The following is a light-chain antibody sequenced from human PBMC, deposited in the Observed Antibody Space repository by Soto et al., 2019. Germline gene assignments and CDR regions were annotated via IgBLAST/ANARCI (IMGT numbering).Light chain of an antibody. CDR3: LQDYNAPRT. CDR2: AAS. V-gene: IGKV1-6*01. CDR1: QGIRND. Sequence: AIQMTQSPSSLSASVGDRVTITCRARQGIRNDLNWYQQKPGKAPKLLIYAASSLQSGVPSKFSGSGSGTDFTLTISSLQPEDFATYYCLQDYNAPRTFGQGTKVEIK. J-gene: IGKJ1*01.